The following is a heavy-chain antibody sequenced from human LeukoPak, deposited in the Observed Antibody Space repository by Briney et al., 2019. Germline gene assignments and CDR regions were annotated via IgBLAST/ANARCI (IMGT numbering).Heavy chain of an antibody. CDR3: ASLGPQERGNLFDY. Sequence: GASVKVSCKASGYTFTGYYMHWVRQAPGQGLEWMGRINPNRGGTNYAQKFQGRVTMTRDTSISTAYMELSRLRSDDTAVYYCASLGPQERGNLFDYWGQGTLVTVSS. V-gene: IGHV1-2*06. CDR1: GYTFTGYY. J-gene: IGHJ4*02. CDR2: INPNRGGT. D-gene: IGHD3-10*01.